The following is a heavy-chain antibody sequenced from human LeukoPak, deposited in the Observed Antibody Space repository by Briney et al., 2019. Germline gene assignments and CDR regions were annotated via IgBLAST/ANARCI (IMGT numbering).Heavy chain of an antibody. CDR2: IIPILGIA. J-gene: IGHJ4*02. CDR3: ARDIGAAAGRFDY. Sequence: EASVKVSCKASGGTFSSYAISWVRQAPGQGLEWMGRIIPILGIANYAQKFQGRVTITADKSTSTAYMELSSLRSEDTAVYYCARDIGAAAGRFDYWGQGTLVTVSS. D-gene: IGHD6-13*01. V-gene: IGHV1-69*04. CDR1: GGTFSSYA.